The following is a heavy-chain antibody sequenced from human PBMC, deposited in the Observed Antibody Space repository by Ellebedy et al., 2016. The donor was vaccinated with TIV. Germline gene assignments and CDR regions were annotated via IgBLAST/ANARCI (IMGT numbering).Heavy chain of an antibody. Sequence: ASVKVSXXASGYTFTEYDIIWVRHVPGQGLEWMGSISPNSDATYFAQRFQGRVTLTRDTSISTAFMELTRLRSDDTAMYYCARDPTTSLTLDYWGQGTLVTVSS. CDR3: ARDPTTSLTLDY. V-gene: IGHV1-2*02. J-gene: IGHJ4*02. CDR1: GYTFTEYD. CDR2: ISPNSDAT. D-gene: IGHD4-17*01.